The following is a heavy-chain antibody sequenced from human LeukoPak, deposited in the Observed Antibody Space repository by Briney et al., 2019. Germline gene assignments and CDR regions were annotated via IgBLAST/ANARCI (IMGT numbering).Heavy chain of an antibody. D-gene: IGHD2-2*01. CDR2: INWNGGST. CDR1: GFTFDDYG. J-gene: IGHJ4*02. Sequence: GGSLRLSCAASGFTFDDYGMSWVRQAPGKGLEWVSGINWNGGSTGYADSVKGRFTISRDNAKSSLYLQMNSLRAEDTALYYCARDRGSYSGSTTCYSTWGYWGQGTLVTVSS. CDR3: ARDRGSYSGSTTCYSTWGY. V-gene: IGHV3-20*04.